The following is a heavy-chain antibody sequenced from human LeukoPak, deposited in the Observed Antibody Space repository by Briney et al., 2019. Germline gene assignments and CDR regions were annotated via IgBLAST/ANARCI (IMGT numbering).Heavy chain of an antibody. CDR3: ARAPTLYCSGGSCYFDY. CDR1: GGSFSGYY. CDR2: INHSGST. J-gene: IGHJ4*02. D-gene: IGHD2-15*01. Sequence: PSETLSLTCAVYGGSFSGYYWSWIRQPPGKGLEWSGEINHSGSTNYNTSLKSRVTISVDTSKNQFSLKLSSVTAADTAVYYCARAPTLYCSGGSCYFDYWGQGTLVTVSS. V-gene: IGHV4-34*01.